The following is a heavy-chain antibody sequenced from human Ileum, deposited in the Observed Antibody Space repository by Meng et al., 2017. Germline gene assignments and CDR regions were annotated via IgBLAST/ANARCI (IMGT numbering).Heavy chain of an antibody. V-gene: IGHV1-3*01. Sequence: VQLWLSGSEVEKTGASVKVSCKASGYTFTSYAIHWVRHAPGQRLEWMGWINGGNGKTKYSQKFQGRVTITRDTSASTAYMELSSLRSEDTAVYYCARDVVVPAALTVRIDYWGQGTLVTVSS. CDR3: ARDVVVPAALTVRIDY. D-gene: IGHD2-2*01. J-gene: IGHJ4*02. CDR1: GYTFTSYA. CDR2: INGGNGKT.